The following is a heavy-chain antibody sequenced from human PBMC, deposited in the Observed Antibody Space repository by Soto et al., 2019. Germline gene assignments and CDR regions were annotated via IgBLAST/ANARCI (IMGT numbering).Heavy chain of an antibody. CDR1: GFTFSNYA. D-gene: IGHD6-19*01. CDR3: AKTPRQWLVYFDY. V-gene: IGHV3-23*01. Sequence: EVQLLESGGGLVQPGGSLRLSCAASGFTFSNYAIAWVRQAPGKGLEWVSGISGSGGTTYYADSVKGRFTISRDNSKATLHLQLNSLRAEDTAVYYCAKTPRQWLVYFDYWGQGALVTVSS. CDR2: ISGSGGTT. J-gene: IGHJ4*02.